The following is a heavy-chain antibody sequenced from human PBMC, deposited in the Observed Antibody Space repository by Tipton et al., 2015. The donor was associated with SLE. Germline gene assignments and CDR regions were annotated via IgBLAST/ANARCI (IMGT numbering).Heavy chain of an antibody. J-gene: IGHJ4*02. Sequence: TLSLTCAVDGGSFSGYSWTWIRQSPGKGLEWIGHIYYTGTTYYNPSLKSRLTLSLDTSKNQFSLKMISVTAADTAVYYCARRYGTSFDYWDQGTLVTVSS. CDR2: IYYTGTT. D-gene: IGHD2-8*01. CDR1: GGSFSGYS. V-gene: IGHV4-59*08. CDR3: ARRYGTSFDY.